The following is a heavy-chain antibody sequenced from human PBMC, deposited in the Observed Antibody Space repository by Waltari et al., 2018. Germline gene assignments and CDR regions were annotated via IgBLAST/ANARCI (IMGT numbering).Heavy chain of an antibody. D-gene: IGHD1-26*01. CDR2: ISNNGGST. J-gene: IGHJ3*01. CDR3: ASTPGAVGGFDL. Sequence: EVLLVESGGGLVQPGGSLRLSCAASGFSFSTFAMHWVRQAPGKGLEYVSGISNNGGSTLYGDSVRGRFSISRDNSKNTVFLQMGSLREEDMAVYYCASTPGAVGGFDLWGQGTMVTVSS. V-gene: IGHV3-64*07. CDR1: GFSFSTFA.